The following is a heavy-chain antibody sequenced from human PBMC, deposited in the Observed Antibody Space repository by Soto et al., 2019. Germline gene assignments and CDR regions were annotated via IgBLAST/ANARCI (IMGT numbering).Heavy chain of an antibody. CDR1: VGSISSYF. Sequence: SETLSRTGTVSVGSISSYFYIWVRQPPGKGLEWIGSVYYTGTTDYNPSLKSRVTISVDTSKTQFSLNLRSVTAADTAVYYCARDLAAVPRAFDYWGRGTLVTVSS. D-gene: IGHD6-13*01. CDR2: VYYTGTT. V-gene: IGHV4-59*01. CDR3: ARDLAAVPRAFDY. J-gene: IGHJ4*02.